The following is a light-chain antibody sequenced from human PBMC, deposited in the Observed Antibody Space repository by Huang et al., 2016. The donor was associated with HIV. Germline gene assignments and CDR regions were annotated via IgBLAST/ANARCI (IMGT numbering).Light chain of an antibody. J-gene: IGKJ4*01. CDR1: QSITNN. V-gene: IGKV3-15*01. CDR3: QQYNNWPPLLT. Sequence: EIVLTQSPGTLSLSPGESAALSCRATQSITNNLAWYQQKPGQCPRLLIYGASTRATGIPARVRGSGSGTEFTLTISSLQSEDFAVYYCQQYNNWPPLLTFGGGTKVEIK. CDR2: GAS.